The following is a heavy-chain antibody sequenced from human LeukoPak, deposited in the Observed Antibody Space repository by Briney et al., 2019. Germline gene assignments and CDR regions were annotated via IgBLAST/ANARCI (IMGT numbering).Heavy chain of an antibody. CDR3: ARPDSSGWYYFDY. CDR1: GGTFSSYA. D-gene: IGHD6-19*01. V-gene: IGHV1-69*04. CDR2: IIPIFGIA. J-gene: IGHJ4*02. Sequence: SVKVSCKASGGTFSSYAISWVRQAPGQGLEWMGRIIPIFGIANYAQKFQGRVTITADKSTSTAYMELSSLRSEDTAVYYCARPDSSGWYYFDYWGQGTLVTVSS.